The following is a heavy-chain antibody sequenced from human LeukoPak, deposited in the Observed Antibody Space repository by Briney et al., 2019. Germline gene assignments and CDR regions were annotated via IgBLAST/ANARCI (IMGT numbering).Heavy chain of an antibody. CDR3: AKEIAYCGGDCYSSFDY. Sequence: GGSLRLSCAASGFTFSSYAMSWVRQAPGKGLEWVSAISGSGGSTYYADSVKGRFSISRDNSKNTLYLQMKTLRTEDTAVYYCAKEIAYCGGDCYSSFDYWGQGTLVTVSS. D-gene: IGHD2-21*02. CDR1: GFTFSSYA. J-gene: IGHJ4*02. CDR2: ISGSGGST. V-gene: IGHV3-23*01.